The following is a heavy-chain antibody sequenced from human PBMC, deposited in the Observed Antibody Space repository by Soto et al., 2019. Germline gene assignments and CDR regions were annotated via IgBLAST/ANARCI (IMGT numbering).Heavy chain of an antibody. Sequence: QVQLQESGPGLVKPSETLSLTCAVSGASIRSYNWSWIRQPAGKGLEWIGRMQHNGNINYNPSLKSRVTMSVDTSKNQISLKMTSVTAADTAVYFCAKDVSSRRGFDPWGQGILVIVSS. CDR3: AKDVSSRRGFDP. D-gene: IGHD3-16*01. CDR1: GASIRSYN. J-gene: IGHJ5*02. V-gene: IGHV4-4*07. CDR2: MQHNGNI.